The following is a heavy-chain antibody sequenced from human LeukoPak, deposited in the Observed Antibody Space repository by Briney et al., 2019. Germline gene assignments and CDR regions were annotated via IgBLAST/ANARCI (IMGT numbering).Heavy chain of an antibody. CDR1: GGTFSSYA. CDR2: IIPILGIA. J-gene: IGHJ4*02. CDR3: ATGKKGGSYDY. V-gene: IGHV1-69*04. D-gene: IGHD2-15*01. Sequence: ASVKVSCKASGGTFSSYAISWVRQAPGQGLEWMGRIIPILGIANYAQKFQGRVTITADKSTSTAYMELSSLRSEDTAVYYCATGKKGGSYDYWGQGTLVTVSS.